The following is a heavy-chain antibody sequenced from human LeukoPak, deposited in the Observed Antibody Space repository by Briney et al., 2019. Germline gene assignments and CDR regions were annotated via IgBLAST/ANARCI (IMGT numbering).Heavy chain of an antibody. D-gene: IGHD3-10*01. CDR3: ARLTKNDSGTYRFGKKKRGYMDV. V-gene: IGHV4-34*01. Sequence: SETLSLTCAVYGGSFSGYYWSWIRQPPGKGLEWIGEMNHSGSTNYNPSLKSRVTISVDTSKNQFSLRLSSVTAADTAVYYCARLTKNDSGTYRFGKKKRGYMDVWGKGTTVTVSS. CDR1: GGSFSGYY. CDR2: MNHSGST. J-gene: IGHJ6*03.